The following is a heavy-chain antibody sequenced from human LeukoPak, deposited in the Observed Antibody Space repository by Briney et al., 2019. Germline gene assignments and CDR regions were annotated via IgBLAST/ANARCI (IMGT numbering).Heavy chain of an antibody. CDR1: GFTFSSYW. D-gene: IGHD3-3*01. V-gene: IGHV3-7*01. CDR2: IKQDGSEK. Sequence: GGSLRLSCAASGFTFSSYWMSWVRQAPGKGLEWVANIKQDGSEKYYVDSVKGRFTISRDNAKNSLYLQMNSLRAEDTAVYYCARVGRLSSSITILGVHQKNYYYMDVWGKGTTVIVSS. J-gene: IGHJ6*03. CDR3: ARVGRLSSSITILGVHQKNYYYMDV.